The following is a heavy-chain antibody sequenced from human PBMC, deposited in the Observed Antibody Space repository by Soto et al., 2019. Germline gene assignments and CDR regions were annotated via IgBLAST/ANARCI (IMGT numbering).Heavy chain of an antibody. D-gene: IGHD5-18*01. CDR1: GFTFDDYA. CDR2: ISWNSGSI. CDR3: AKVLMGPNYSLRERGAFDI. V-gene: IGHV3-9*01. Sequence: GGSLRLSCAASGFTFDDYAMHWVRQAPGKGLEWVSGISWNSGSIGYADSVKGRFTISRDNAKNSLYLQMNSLRAEDTALYYCAKVLMGPNYSLRERGAFDIWGQGTMVTVSS. J-gene: IGHJ3*02.